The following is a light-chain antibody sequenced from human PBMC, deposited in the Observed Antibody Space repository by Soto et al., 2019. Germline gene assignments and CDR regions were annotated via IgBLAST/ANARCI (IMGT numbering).Light chain of an antibody. V-gene: IGKV3-15*01. CDR1: QSVSSY. J-gene: IGKJ1*01. Sequence: DIVMTQSPSTLSASVGDRATLTCRASQSVSSYLAWFQQKPGKAPKVLIYGASTRDSGIPARFSGSGSGTEFTLTITSLQSDDFAAYYCQQYNNCPRTFGPGTKVDI. CDR2: GAS. CDR3: QQYNNCPRT.